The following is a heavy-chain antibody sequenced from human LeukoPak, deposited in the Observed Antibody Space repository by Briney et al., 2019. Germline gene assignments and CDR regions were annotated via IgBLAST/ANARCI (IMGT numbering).Heavy chain of an antibody. CDR2: INPSGGST. V-gene: IGHV1-46*01. CDR3: AREVHSTRHYDY. CDR1: GHTFTSYY. J-gene: IGHJ4*02. D-gene: IGHD2-2*01. Sequence: ASVKVSCKASGHTFTSYYMHWVRQAPGQGLEWMGIINPSGGSTSYAQKFQGRVTMTRDTSTSTVYMELSSLRSEDTAVYYCAREVHSTRHYDYWGQGTVVTVSS.